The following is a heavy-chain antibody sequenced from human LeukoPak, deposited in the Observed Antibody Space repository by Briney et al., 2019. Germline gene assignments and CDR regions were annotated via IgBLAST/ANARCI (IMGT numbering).Heavy chain of an antibody. Sequence: GGSLRLSCAASGFTFSTYAMTWVRQAPGKGLEWVSGISRDGDTIYYAQSVKGRFTVSRDNSKDTLYLQMNSLRAGDTAVYYCVKGASSTALITWDLWGQRTLVTVSS. D-gene: IGHD6-13*01. CDR1: GFTFSTYA. J-gene: IGHJ5*02. CDR2: ISRDGDTI. V-gene: IGHV3-23*01. CDR3: VKGASSTALITWDL.